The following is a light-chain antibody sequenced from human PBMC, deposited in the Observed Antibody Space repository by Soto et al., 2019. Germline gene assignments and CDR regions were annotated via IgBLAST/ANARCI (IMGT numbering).Light chain of an antibody. J-gene: IGKJ2*01. CDR3: QHYDTYST. V-gene: IGKV1-5*01. Sequence: DIQRTPSSSSLSASVGNRVTITCRASQSISSNLNWYQQKPGKARKILIYDVSRLESGVPSRSRGGGSGTEFTLTINSMQPDDFATYYCQHYDTYSTFGQGTKVDIK. CDR2: DVS. CDR1: QSISSN.